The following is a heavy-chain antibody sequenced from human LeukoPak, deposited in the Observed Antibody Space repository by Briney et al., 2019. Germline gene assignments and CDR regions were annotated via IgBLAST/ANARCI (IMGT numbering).Heavy chain of an antibody. D-gene: IGHD3-10*01. Sequence: ASVKVSCKASGYTFTSYGISWVRQAPGQGLEWMGWISAYNGNTNYAQKLQGRVTMTTDTSTSTAYMELRSLRSDDTAVYYCARDRRGITMVRGPGEYWGQGTLVTVSS. CDR3: ARDRRGITMVRGPGEY. J-gene: IGHJ4*02. CDR1: GYTFTSYG. V-gene: IGHV1-18*01. CDR2: ISAYNGNT.